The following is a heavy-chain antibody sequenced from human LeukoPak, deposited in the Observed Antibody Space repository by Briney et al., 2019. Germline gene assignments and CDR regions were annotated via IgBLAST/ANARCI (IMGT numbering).Heavy chain of an antibody. J-gene: IGHJ5*02. D-gene: IGHD2-15*01. CDR2: MNPNSGYT. Sequence: ASVRVSCKASGYTFTNYDVHWVRQATGQGLEWMGWMNPNSGYTGHAQKFQGRVTMTRNTSISTAYVEPSSLRSEDTAVYYCARGPAASHRNWFDPWGQGTLVTVSS. CDR1: GYTFTNYD. CDR3: ARGPAASHRNWFDP. V-gene: IGHV1-8*01.